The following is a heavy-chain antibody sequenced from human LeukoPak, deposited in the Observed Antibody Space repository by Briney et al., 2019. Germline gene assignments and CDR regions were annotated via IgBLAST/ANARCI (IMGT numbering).Heavy chain of an antibody. D-gene: IGHD3-10*01. CDR3: ARDQGFGDYYYGMDV. J-gene: IGHJ6*02. CDR1: GFTFGSYS. CDR2: ISSSSSYI. Sequence: GGSLRLSCAASGFTFGSYSMNWVRQAPGKGLEWVSSISSSSSYIYYADSVKGRFTISRDNAKNSLYLQMNSLRAEDTAVYYCARDQGFGDYYYGMDVWGQGTTVTVSS. V-gene: IGHV3-21*01.